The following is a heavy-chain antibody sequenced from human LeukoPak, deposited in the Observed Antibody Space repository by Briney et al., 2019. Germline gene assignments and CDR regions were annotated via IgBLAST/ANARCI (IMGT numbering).Heavy chain of an antibody. D-gene: IGHD3-3*01. V-gene: IGHV3-7*01. Sequence: GGSLRLSCAASGFTFSSYWMSWVRQAPGKGLEWVANIKQDGSEKYYVDSVKGRFTTSRDNAKNSLYLQMNSLRAEDTAVYYCAREWVLEWLLRSDLDYWGQGTLVTVSS. CDR1: GFTFSSYW. CDR3: AREWVLEWLLRSDLDY. CDR2: IKQDGSEK. J-gene: IGHJ4*02.